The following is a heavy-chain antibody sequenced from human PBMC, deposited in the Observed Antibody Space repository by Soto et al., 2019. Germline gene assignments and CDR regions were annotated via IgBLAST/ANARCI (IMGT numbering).Heavy chain of an antibody. D-gene: IGHD2-8*01. CDR2: ISTYNGNT. J-gene: IGHJ6*02. CDR3: ARDPYHVLMVNAPNLYGMDV. Sequence: GPSVKVSCKASGYTFTTYDISWVRQAPGQGLEWMGRISTYNGNTNYPQSLQGRLTMTTDTSTTTAYMELRSLRSDDTAVYYRARDPYHVLMVNAPNLYGMDVWGQGTTVTSP. V-gene: IGHV1-18*01. CDR1: GYTFTTYD.